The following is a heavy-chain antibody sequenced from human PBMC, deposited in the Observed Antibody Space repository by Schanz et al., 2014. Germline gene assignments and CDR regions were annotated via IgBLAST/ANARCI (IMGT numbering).Heavy chain of an antibody. Sequence: QIQLVESGGGVVQPGRSLRLSCAASGFTFSNYAMHWVRQAPGKGPEWMAVISFDGSNKYYADSVKGRFTISRDNSKNTVYLQMNSLRPEDTTVYYCAKGGDGKQTFDIWGQGTMVTVSS. V-gene: IGHV3-30*18. D-gene: IGHD3-16*01. J-gene: IGHJ3*02. CDR2: ISFDGSNK. CDR1: GFTFSNYA. CDR3: AKGGDGKQTFDI.